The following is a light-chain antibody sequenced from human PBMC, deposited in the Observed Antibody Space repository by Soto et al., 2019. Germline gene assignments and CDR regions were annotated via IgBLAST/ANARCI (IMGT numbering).Light chain of an antibody. J-gene: IGKJ5*01. V-gene: IGKV3-20*01. CDR1: QSVSSSY. Sequence: EIVLTQSPVTLSLSPGEIATLSCRASQSVSSSYVAWYQQKLGQAPRLLIYVASTRATGIADRFSGSGSGTNFTLTISRLEPEDVADYYCQKYGSSPINFGQGTRLEIK. CDR3: QKYGSSPIN. CDR2: VAS.